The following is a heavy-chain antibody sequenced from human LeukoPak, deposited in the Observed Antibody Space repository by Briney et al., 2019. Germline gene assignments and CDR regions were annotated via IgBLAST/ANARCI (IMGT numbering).Heavy chain of an antibody. D-gene: IGHD3-10*01. V-gene: IGHV1-18*04. CDR2: ISAYNGNT. Sequence: ASVTVSCKASGYTFTGYYMHWVRQAPGQGLEWMGWISAYNGNTDYAQKLQGRVTMTTDTSTSTAYMELRSLRSDDTAVYYCARGRGVIESEGADYWGQGTLVTVSS. J-gene: IGHJ4*02. CDR1: GYTFTGYY. CDR3: ARGRGVIESEGADY.